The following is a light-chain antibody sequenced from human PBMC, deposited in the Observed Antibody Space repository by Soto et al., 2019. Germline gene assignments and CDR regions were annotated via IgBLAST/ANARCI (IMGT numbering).Light chain of an antibody. Sequence: ETVLIHSPATLSVSTGERATLSCRASQSISSHLAWYQQKPGQAPRLLIYGASTRATGIPARFSGSGSGTEFTLTISSLQSEDCAVYYCQHYNSWPLTFGQGTKVDIK. V-gene: IGKV3-15*01. CDR1: QSISSH. CDR3: QHYNSWPLT. J-gene: IGKJ1*01. CDR2: GAS.